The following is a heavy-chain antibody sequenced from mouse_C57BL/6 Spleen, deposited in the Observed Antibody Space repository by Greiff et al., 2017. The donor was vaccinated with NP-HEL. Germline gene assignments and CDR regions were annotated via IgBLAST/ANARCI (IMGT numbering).Heavy chain of an antibody. CDR1: GYAFSSYW. J-gene: IGHJ4*01. V-gene: IGHV1-80*01. CDR2: IYPGDGDT. CDR3: ARWGSSVMDY. D-gene: IGHD3-1*01. Sequence: VKLMESGAELVKPGASVKISCKASGYAFSSYWMNWVKQRPGKGLEWIGQIYPGDGDTNYNGKFKGKATLTADKSSSTAYMQLSSLTSEDSAVYFCARWGSSVMDYWGQGTSVTVSS.